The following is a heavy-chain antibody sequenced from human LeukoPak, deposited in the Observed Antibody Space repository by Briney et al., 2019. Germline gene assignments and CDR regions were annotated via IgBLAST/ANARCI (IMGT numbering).Heavy chain of an antibody. V-gene: IGHV4-4*07. Sequence: PSETLSLTCAVSGYSISSGYYWSWIRQPAGKGLEWIGRIYTSGSTNYNPSLKSRVTMSVDTSKNQFSLKLSSVTAADTAVYYCARDGGVHIAVARTFAYWGQGTLVTVSS. J-gene: IGHJ4*02. CDR2: IYTSGST. CDR1: GYSISSGYY. D-gene: IGHD6-19*01. CDR3: ARDGGVHIAVARTFAY.